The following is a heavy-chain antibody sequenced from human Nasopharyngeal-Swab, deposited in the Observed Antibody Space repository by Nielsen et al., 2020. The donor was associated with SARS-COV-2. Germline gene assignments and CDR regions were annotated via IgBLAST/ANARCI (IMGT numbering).Heavy chain of an antibody. CDR3: ALIGWFGEFQDRGPGGAFDI. V-gene: IGHV3-43*02. CDR1: GFTFDDYA. J-gene: IGHJ3*02. CDR2: ISGDGGST. D-gene: IGHD3-10*01. Sequence: GESLKISCAASGFTFDDYAMHWVRQAPGKGLEWVSLISGDGGSTYYADSVKGRFTISRDNSKNSLYLQMNSLRTEYTALYYWALIGWFGEFQDRGPGGAFDIWGQGTMVTVSS.